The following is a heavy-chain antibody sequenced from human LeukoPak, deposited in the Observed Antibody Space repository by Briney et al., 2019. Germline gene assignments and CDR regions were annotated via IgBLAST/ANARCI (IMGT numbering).Heavy chain of an antibody. Sequence: SETLSLTCTVSGGSISSGSYYWSWIRQPAGKGLEWIGRIYTSGSTNYNPSLKSRVTISVDTSKNQFSLKLSSVTAADTAVYYCARGLDTKSYNWFDPWGQGTLVTVSS. CDR3: ARGLDTKSYNWFDP. CDR2: IYTSGST. CDR1: GGSISSGSYY. V-gene: IGHV4-61*02. J-gene: IGHJ5*02. D-gene: IGHD1-26*01.